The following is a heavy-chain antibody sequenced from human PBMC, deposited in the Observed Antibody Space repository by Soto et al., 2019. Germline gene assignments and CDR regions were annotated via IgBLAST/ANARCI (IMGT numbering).Heavy chain of an antibody. D-gene: IGHD3-3*01. V-gene: IGHV1-18*01. CDR2: ISAYNGNT. J-gene: IGHJ6*02. CDR1: VYTFPHYG. CDR3: ARFDYDFWSGYPDV. Sequence: ASVKVPHKASVYTFPHYGISWARQPPGQGLEWMGWISAYNGNTNYAQKLQGRVTMTTDTSTSTAYMELRSLRSDDTAVYYCARFDYDFWSGYPDVWGQGTTVTVSS.